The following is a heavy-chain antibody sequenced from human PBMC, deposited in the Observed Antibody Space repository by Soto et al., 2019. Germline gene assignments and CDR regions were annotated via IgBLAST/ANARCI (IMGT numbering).Heavy chain of an antibody. CDR3: ARGGAGSYRKTKDEPLLWCGGVKVSTSGLGV. V-gene: IGHV4-34*01. J-gene: IGHJ6*02. D-gene: IGHD3-10*01. CDR2: INHSGST. CDR1: GERFRVYV. Sequence: ARAACGERFRVYVGGGIRQTPGKGLEWIGEINHSGSTNYNPSLKSRVTILVDTPKNQFSLKLSSVTAADTAVYYCARGGAGSYRKTKDEPLLWCGGVKVSTSGLGVSGQGPTGTVSS.